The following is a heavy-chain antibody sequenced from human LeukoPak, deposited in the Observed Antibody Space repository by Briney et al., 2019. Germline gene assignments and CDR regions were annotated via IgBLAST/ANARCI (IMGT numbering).Heavy chain of an antibody. Sequence: ASVKVSCKASGYTFTSYDINWVRQATGQGLEWMGWMNPNSGNTGYAQKFQGRVTMTRNTSISTAYMELSSLRSEDTAVYYCARQGSESYWPLHYYYYYGMDVWGQGTTVTVSS. CDR3: ARQGSESYWPLHYYYYYGMDV. D-gene: IGHD3-10*01. CDR2: MNPNSGNT. CDR1: GYTFTSYD. J-gene: IGHJ6*02. V-gene: IGHV1-8*01.